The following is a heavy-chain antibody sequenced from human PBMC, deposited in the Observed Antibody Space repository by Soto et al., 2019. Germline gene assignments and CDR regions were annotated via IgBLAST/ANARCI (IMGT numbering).Heavy chain of an antibody. CDR1: GFTFSSYS. V-gene: IGHV3-21*01. CDR3: ARGLPDGSGQYCDY. Sequence: EVQLVESGGGLVKPGGSLRLSCAASGFTFSSYSMNWVRQAPGKVLEWVSSISSSSSYIYYGDSVKGLFTISRDNDKNSLYLQMNSLRAEDTAVYYCARGLPDGSGQYCDYWGQGTLVTVSS. J-gene: IGHJ4*02. D-gene: IGHD3-10*01. CDR2: ISSSSSYI.